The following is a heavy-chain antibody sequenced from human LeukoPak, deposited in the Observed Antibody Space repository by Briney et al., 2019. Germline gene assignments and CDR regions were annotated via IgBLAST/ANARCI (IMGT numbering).Heavy chain of an antibody. CDR3: ARHLPRPGIAAAGTGWDY. Sequence: GESLKISCKGSGYSFTSYWIGWVRQMPGKGLEWMGIIYPGDSDTRYSPSFQGQVTISADKSISTAYLQWSSLKASDTAMYYCARHLPRPGIAAAGTGWDYWGQGTLVTVSS. V-gene: IGHV5-51*01. D-gene: IGHD6-13*01. J-gene: IGHJ4*02. CDR1: GYSFTSYW. CDR2: IYPGDSDT.